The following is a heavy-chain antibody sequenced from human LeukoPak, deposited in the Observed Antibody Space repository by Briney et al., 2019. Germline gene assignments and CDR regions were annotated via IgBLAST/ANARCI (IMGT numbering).Heavy chain of an antibody. CDR3: AREADRFGMDV. J-gene: IGHJ6*02. CDR2: ISSSSNKV. Sequence: GGSLRLSCAASGFAISDHSMNWVRQVPGKGLEWVSYISSSSNKVYYADSVKGRFTISRDNAKNSLYLQMHSLRAEDTAVYYCAREADRFGMDVWGQGTTVTVSS. CDR1: GFAISDHS. V-gene: IGHV3-48*01.